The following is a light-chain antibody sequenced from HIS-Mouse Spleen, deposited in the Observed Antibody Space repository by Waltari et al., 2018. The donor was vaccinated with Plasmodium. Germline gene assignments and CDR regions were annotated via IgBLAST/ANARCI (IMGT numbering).Light chain of an antibody. CDR1: ALPNKY. CDR3: YSTDSSGNHRV. V-gene: IGLV3-10*01. CDR2: EDS. Sequence: SYELTPPPSVSVSPGQTASTTCSGDALPNKYAYWYQQKSGQAPVLVIYEDSKRPSGIPERFSGSSSGTMATLTISGAQVEDEADYYCYSTDSSGNHRVFGGGTKLTVL. J-gene: IGLJ3*02.